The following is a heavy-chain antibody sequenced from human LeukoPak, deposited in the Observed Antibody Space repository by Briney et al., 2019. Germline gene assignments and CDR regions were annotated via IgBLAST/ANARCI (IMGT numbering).Heavy chain of an antibody. V-gene: IGHV3-30*04. D-gene: IGHD5-12*01. Sequence: PGGSLRLSCAASGFTFSTCAMHWVRQAPGKGLEWVTIISYDGSKKYYADSVRGRFTISRGNSKNTLYLQMNSLRLEDTALYYCAGGDPYRGYDYPGVWGQGTLVTVSS. CDR3: AGGDPYRGYDYPGV. CDR1: GFTFSTCA. CDR2: ISYDGSKK. J-gene: IGHJ4*02.